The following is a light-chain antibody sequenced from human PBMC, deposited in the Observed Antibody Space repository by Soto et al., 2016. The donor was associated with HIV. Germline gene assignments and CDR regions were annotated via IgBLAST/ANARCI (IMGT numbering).Light chain of an antibody. V-gene: IGLV3-19*01. J-gene: IGLJ2*01. CDR3: MSRDNNTNPVI. Sequence: SSELTQDPAVSVALGQTVKITCQGDSLRSYYETWYQQKPGQAPVFVIYGQSNRPSGIPDRFSGSSSGDRASLTITGAQAEDEADYYCMSRDNNTNPVIFGGGTKLTVL. CDR2: GQS. CDR1: SLRSYY.